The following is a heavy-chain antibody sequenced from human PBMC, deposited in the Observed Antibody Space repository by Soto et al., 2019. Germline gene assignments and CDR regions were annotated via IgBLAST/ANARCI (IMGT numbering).Heavy chain of an antibody. Sequence: ASVKVSCKASGYTFTSYYIHWVRQAPGQGLEWMGIINPSGGSTSYAQKFQGRVTMTRDTSTSTVYMELSSLRAEDTAVYYCAKDLRRPWFDPWGQGTLVTVSS. V-gene: IGHV1-46*01. D-gene: IGHD3-10*01. CDR2: INPSGGST. CDR3: AKDLRRPWFDP. J-gene: IGHJ5*02. CDR1: GYTFTSYY.